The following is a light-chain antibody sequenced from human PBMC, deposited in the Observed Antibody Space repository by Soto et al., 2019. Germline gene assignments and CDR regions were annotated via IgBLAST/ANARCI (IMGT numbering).Light chain of an antibody. J-gene: IGKJ1*01. CDR2: DAS. Sequence: EIVLTQSPATLSLSRGERATLSCRASQSVSSYLAWYQQKPGQAPRLLIYDASNRATGIPARFSGSGSGTDFTLTISSREPEDFAVYYCQQRSNWPPTWTFGQGTKVDIK. CDR3: QQRSNWPPTWT. V-gene: IGKV3-11*01. CDR1: QSVSSY.